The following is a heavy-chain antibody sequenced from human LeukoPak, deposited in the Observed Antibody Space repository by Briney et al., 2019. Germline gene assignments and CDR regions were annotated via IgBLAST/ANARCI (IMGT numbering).Heavy chain of an antibody. D-gene: IGHD6-13*01. CDR2: ISYDGSNK. CDR1: GFRFSSYG. Sequence: GGSLRLSCAASGFRFSSYGMHWVRQVPGKGLEWVAVISYDGSNKYYADSVKGRFTISRDNSKNTLYLQMNSLRAEDTAVYYCAGSSSWFSVDYWGQGTLVTVSS. V-gene: IGHV3-30*03. J-gene: IGHJ4*02. CDR3: AGSSSWFSVDY.